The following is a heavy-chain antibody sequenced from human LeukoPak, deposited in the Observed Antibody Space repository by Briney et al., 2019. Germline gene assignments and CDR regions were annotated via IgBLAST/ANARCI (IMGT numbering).Heavy chain of an antibody. Sequence: PGGSLRLSCAASGFTVSSNYMSWVRQAPGEGLEWVSVIYSGGSTYYADSVKGRFTISRDNSKNTLYLQMNSLRAEDTAVYYCARAWGIAAAGFVDVWGKGTTVTVSS. V-gene: IGHV3-53*01. D-gene: IGHD6-25*01. CDR1: GFTVSSNY. CDR2: IYSGGST. CDR3: ARAWGIAAAGFVDV. J-gene: IGHJ6*04.